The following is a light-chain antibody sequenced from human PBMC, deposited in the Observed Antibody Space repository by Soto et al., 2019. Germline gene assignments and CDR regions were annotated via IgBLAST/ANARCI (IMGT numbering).Light chain of an antibody. J-gene: IGKJ1*01. CDR2: GAS. CDR3: QQYNNWPPWT. CDR1: QSVSSN. Sequence: EIVLTQSPGTLSVSPGETATLSCRASQSVSSNLAWYQQKPGQAPRLLIYGASTRATGIPARFSGSGSGTEFTLTISSLQSEDFAVYYCQQYNNWPPWTFGQGTKVDIK. V-gene: IGKV3-15*01.